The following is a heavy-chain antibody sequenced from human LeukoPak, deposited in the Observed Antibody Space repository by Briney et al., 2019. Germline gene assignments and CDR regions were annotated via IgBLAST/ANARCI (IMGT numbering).Heavy chain of an antibody. CDR3: TRAEKVVFAWNTYPYYFDY. D-gene: IGHD1-1*01. CDR2: INAGNGNT. J-gene: IGHJ4*02. CDR1: GYTFTSYA. V-gene: IGHV1-3*01. Sequence: ASVKVSCKASGYTFTSYAMHWVRQAPGQRLEWMGWINAGNGNTKYSQKFQGRVTITRDTSISTAYMELSGLRSDDTAVYYCTRAEKVVFAWNTYPYYFDYWGQGALVIVSS.